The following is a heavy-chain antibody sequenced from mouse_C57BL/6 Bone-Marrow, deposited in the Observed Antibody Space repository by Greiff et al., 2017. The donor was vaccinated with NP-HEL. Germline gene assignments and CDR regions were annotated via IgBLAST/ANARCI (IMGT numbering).Heavy chain of an antibody. V-gene: IGHV1-39*01. CDR2: INPNYGTT. Sequence: VQLQQSGPALVTPGASVKISCKASGYSFTDYNMNWVKQSNGKSLEWIGVINPNYGTTSYNQKFKGKATLTVDPSSRTAYMQLNSLTSEDSAVYYCAREGEDGYYYAMDYWGQGTSVTVSS. CDR1: GYSFTDYN. J-gene: IGHJ4*01. CDR3: AREGEDGYYYAMDY. D-gene: IGHD2-3*01.